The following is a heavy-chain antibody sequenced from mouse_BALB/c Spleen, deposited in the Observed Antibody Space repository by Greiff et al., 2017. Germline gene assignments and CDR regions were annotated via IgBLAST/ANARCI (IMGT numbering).Heavy chain of an antibody. V-gene: IGHV2-9*02. CDR3: ARERGGYYAMDY. CDR2: IWAGGST. J-gene: IGHJ4*01. CDR1: GFSLTSYG. Sequence: VKLMESGPGLVAPSQSLSITCTVSGFSLTSYGVHWVRQPPGKGLEWLGVIWAGGSTNYNSALMSRLSISKDNSNGQVFLKMNSLQTDDTAMYYCARERGGYYAMDYWGQGTSVTVSS. D-gene: IGHD1-1*02.